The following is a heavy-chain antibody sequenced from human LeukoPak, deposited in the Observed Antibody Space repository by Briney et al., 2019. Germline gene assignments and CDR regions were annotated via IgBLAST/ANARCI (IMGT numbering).Heavy chain of an antibody. CDR2: INHSGST. CDR1: GGSFSGYY. CDR3: ARHGWYQLRDWFDP. Sequence: SETLSLTCAVYGGSFSGYYCSWIRQPPGKGLEWIGEINHSGSTNYNPSLKSRVTISVDTSKNQFSLKLSSVTAADTAVYYCARHGWYQLRDWFDPWGQGTLVTVSS. D-gene: IGHD2-2*01. V-gene: IGHV4-34*01. J-gene: IGHJ5*02.